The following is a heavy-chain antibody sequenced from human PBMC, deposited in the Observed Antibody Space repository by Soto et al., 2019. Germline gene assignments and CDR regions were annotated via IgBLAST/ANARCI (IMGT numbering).Heavy chain of an antibody. D-gene: IGHD2-2*01. J-gene: IGHJ4*02. CDR2: ISYDGSNK. V-gene: IGHV3-30*18. CDR1: GFTFSSYG. CDR3: AKGGGYCSSTSCYGAHLF. Sequence: QVQLVESGGGVVQPGRSLRLSCAAPGFTFSSYGMHWVRQAPGKGLEWVAVISYDGSNKYYADSVKGRFTISRDNSKNTLYLQMNSLRAEDTAVYYCAKGGGYCSSTSCYGAHLFWGQGTLVTVSS.